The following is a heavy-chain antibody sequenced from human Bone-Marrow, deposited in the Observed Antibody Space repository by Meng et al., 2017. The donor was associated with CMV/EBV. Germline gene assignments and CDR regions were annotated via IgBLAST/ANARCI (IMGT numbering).Heavy chain of an antibody. D-gene: IGHD6-13*01. V-gene: IGHV4-59*01. CDR3: ARVGYYYYYGMDV. Sequence: SETLSLTCTVSGDSISTYYWSWIRQTPGKGLEWIGYIYYSGSTNYNPSLKSRVTISVDTSKNQFSLKLSSVTAADTAVYYCARVGYYYYYGMDVWGQGTTVTVSS. CDR1: GDSISTYY. J-gene: IGHJ6*02. CDR2: IYYSGST.